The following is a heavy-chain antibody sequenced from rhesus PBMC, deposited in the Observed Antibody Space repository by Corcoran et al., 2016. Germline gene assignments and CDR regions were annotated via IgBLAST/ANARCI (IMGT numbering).Heavy chain of an antibody. V-gene: IGHV4-169*01. CDR3: ARWGGYGYGLDS. CDR2: IYGSGSSN. CDR1: GASISSSS. D-gene: IGHD5-36*01. J-gene: IGHJ6*01. Sequence: QLQLQESGPGLVKPSEPLSFTCAVSGASISSSSCSWIRQHPGKGMEWIGYIYGSGSSNNYNPSHKSRVTLSVDRSKNQLSLKLSSVTAADTAVYYCARWGGYGYGLDSWGQGVVVTVSS.